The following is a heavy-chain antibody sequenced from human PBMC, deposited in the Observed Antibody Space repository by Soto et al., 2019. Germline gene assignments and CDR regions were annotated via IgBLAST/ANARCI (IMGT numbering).Heavy chain of an antibody. J-gene: IGHJ6*02. CDR1: GGSMTSGDQY. Sequence: PSETLSLTCTVTGGSMTSGDQYWTWIRHRPGEGLEWFGYINHRGSLYYNPSLKSRVSMSVDTSKNQFSLNLSSVTAADTAVFYCARELPQRQGRNMDVWHQGPTVTVSS. V-gene: IGHV4-31*03. CDR3: ARELPQRQGRNMDV. D-gene: IGHD1-1*01. CDR2: INHRGSL.